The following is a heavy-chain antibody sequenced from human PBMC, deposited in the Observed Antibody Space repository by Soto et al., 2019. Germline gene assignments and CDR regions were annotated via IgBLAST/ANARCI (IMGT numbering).Heavy chain of an antibody. D-gene: IGHD5-18*01. V-gene: IGHV1-2*04. J-gene: IGHJ3*02. CDR3: ARAVDTAMVEAFDI. CDR2: INPNSGGT. Sequence: QVQLVQSGAEVKKPGASVKVSCKASGYTFTGYYMHWVRQAPGQGLEWMGWINPNSGGTNYAQKFQGWVTMTRDTSIRTAYMELSRLRSDDTAVYYCARAVDTAMVEAFDIWGQGTMVTVSS. CDR1: GYTFTGYY.